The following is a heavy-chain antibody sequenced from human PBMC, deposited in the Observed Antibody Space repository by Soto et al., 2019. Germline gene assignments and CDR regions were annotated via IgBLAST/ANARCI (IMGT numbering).Heavy chain of an antibody. D-gene: IGHD2-2*01. CDR3: AKDMWVGVVVPAAINAFDY. CDR2: ISWNSGSI. V-gene: IGHV3-9*01. J-gene: IGHJ4*02. CDR1: GFTFDDYA. Sequence: GGSLRLSCAASGFTFDDYAMHWVRQAPGKGLEWVSGISWNSGSIGYADSVKGRFTISRDNAKNSLYLQMNSLRAEDTALYYCAKDMWVGVVVPAAINAFDYWGQGTLVTVSS.